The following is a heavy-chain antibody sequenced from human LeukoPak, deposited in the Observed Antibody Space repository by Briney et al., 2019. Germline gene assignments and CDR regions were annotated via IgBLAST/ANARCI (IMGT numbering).Heavy chain of an antibody. J-gene: IGHJ4*02. CDR1: GFTFRNYV. Sequence: GGSLRLSCAASGFTFRNYVIHWVRQGPGKGLEWVAVTSSDLNVKLYADSVKGRFTISRDNSRSTLYLQMNSLRPEDTAIYYCAREGYYGSGSPPSLYFDYWGQGTLVTVSS. D-gene: IGHD3-10*01. CDR2: TSSDLNVK. V-gene: IGHV3-30-3*01. CDR3: AREGYYGSGSPPSLYFDY.